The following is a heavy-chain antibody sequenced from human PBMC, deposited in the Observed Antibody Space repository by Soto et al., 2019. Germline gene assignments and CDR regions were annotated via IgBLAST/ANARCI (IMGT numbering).Heavy chain of an antibody. CDR1: GGSVGSGSYY. CDR2: IYYSGST. V-gene: IGHV4-61*01. Sequence: SETLSLTCTVSGGSVGSGSYYWSWVRPPPGHGLEWIGYIYYSGSTNYTPSLKSRVTISVDTSKNQFSLKLSSVTAADTAVYYCARDLSLYGDYYYYGMDVWGQGTTVTVSS. CDR3: ARDLSLYGDYYYYGMDV. J-gene: IGHJ6*02. D-gene: IGHD4-17*01.